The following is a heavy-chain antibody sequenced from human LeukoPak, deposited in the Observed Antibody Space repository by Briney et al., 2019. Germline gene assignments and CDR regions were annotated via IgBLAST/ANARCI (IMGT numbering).Heavy chain of an antibody. D-gene: IGHD3-10*01. Sequence: ASVKLSCKVSGYTLTELSMHWVRQAPGKGLEWMGGFDPEDGETIYAQKFQGRVTMTVDTSTVTAYMELSSLRSEDTAVYYCATDRWMVRGVIPRFDYWGQGTLVTVSS. CDR1: GYTLTELS. J-gene: IGHJ4*02. CDR3: ATDRWMVRGVIPRFDY. CDR2: FDPEDGET. V-gene: IGHV1-24*01.